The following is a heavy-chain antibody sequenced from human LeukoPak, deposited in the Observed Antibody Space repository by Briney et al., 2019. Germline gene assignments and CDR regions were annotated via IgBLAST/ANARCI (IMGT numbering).Heavy chain of an antibody. J-gene: IGHJ4*02. CDR2: ISTSSSYI. V-gene: IGHV3-21*01. D-gene: IGHD5-24*01. CDR3: AGEMATIVEFDS. CDR1: GFTFSSYN. Sequence: GGSLRLSCAASGFTFSSYNMNWVRQAPGKGLEWVSSISTSSSYIYYADSVKGRFTISRDNAKNSLYLKMTALRAADTAVYYCAGEMATIVEFDSWGRGTLVTVSS.